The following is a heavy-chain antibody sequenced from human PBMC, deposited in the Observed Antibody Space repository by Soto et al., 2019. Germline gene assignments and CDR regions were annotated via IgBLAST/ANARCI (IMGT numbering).Heavy chain of an antibody. CDR2: TTAILGTR. J-gene: IGHJ4*02. CDR3: AAGDSSDTGDH. D-gene: IGHD5-18*01. CDR1: GDTLSHYG. V-gene: IGHV1-69*13. Sequence: ASVKVSCKASGDTLSHYGVSWVRQVPGKGLEWMGGTTAILGTRDYAQEFQGRMTITSDESTTTSYMELNSLTSDDTAVYYCAAGDSSDTGDHWGQGTLVTVSS.